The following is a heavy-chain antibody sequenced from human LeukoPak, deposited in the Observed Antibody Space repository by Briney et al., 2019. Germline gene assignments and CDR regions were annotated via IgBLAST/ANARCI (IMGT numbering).Heavy chain of an antibody. D-gene: IGHD5-18*01. CDR2: INPSGGST. V-gene: IGHV1-46*01. Sequence: GASVKVSCKASGYTFTSYYMHWVRQAPGQGLEWMGIINPSGGSTSYAQKFQGRVTMTRDTSTSTVYMELSSLRSEDTAVYYCARGRSTAMVKDAFDIWGQGTMVTVSS. J-gene: IGHJ3*02. CDR1: GYTFTSYY. CDR3: ARGRSTAMVKDAFDI.